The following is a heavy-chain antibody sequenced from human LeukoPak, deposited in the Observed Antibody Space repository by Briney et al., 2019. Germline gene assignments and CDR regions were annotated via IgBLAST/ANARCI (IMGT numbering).Heavy chain of an antibody. D-gene: IGHD1-26*01. CDR3: ATGGIYSLLDY. V-gene: IGHV1-24*01. CDR2: LDPENGET. Sequence: ASVKVSCKVSGHTLTDLSTHWVRQTPGGGLEWMGGLDPENGETIYAQKFQGRVTMTEDTSTDTAYMELSSLRSEDTAVYYCATGGIYSLLDYWGQGTLVTVSS. J-gene: IGHJ4*02. CDR1: GHTLTDLS.